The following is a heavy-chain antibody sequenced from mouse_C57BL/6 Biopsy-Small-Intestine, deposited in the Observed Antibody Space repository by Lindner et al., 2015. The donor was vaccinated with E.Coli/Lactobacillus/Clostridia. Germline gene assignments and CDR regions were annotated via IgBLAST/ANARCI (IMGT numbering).Heavy chain of an antibody. V-gene: IGHV1-84*02. D-gene: IGHD2-4*01. Sequence: SVKVSCKASGYTFSRYDVNWVRQAPGQGLEWMGWMNPNSGNTGYAQKFQGRVTMTRDTSISTAYMELSSLTSEDTAVYYCAREPIGWNYVFDYWGQGSLVTVSS. CDR2: MNPNSGNT. CDR1: GYTFSRYD. CDR3: AREPIGWNYVFDY. J-gene: IGHJ4*01.